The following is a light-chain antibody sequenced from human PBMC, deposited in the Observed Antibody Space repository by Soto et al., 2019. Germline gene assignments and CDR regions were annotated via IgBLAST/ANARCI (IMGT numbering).Light chain of an antibody. CDR2: AAS. J-gene: IGKJ5*01. V-gene: IGKV1-39*01. CDR1: QSISSY. CDR3: QQSYSTSIT. Sequence: DIQMTQSPSSLSASVGVRVTITCRASQSISSYLNWYQQKPGKAPKLLIYAASSLQSGVPSRFSGSGSGTDFILTISSLQPEDFATYYCQQSYSTSITFGQGTRLEIK.